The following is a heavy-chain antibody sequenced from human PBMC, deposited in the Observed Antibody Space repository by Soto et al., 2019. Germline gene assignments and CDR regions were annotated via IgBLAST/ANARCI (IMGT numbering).Heavy chain of an antibody. CDR3: ARDLASGTVFWPMDV. J-gene: IGHJ6*02. D-gene: IGHD6-13*01. CDR2: IWYDGSNK. V-gene: IGHV3-33*01. CDR1: GFIFRNYG. Sequence: GGSLRLSCAASGFIFRNYGMHWVRQAPGKGLEWVAVIWYDGSNKYYADSVKGRFTISRDNSKNTLYLQMNSLRAEDTAVYYCARDLASGTVFWPMDVWGQGTTVTVSS.